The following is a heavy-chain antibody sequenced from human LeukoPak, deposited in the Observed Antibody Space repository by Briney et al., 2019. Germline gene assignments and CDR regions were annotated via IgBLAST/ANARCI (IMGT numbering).Heavy chain of an antibody. CDR2: IYTSGNT. D-gene: IGHD4-17*01. CDR3: AREDYGDYGAFDY. Sequence: PSETLSLTCIVSGGSINDYYWSWIRQPAGKGLEWIGRIYTSGNTYYNPSLKSRVTMSVDTSKNQFSLKLSSVTAADTAVYYCAREDYGDYGAFDYWGQGTLVTVSS. V-gene: IGHV4-4*07. CDR1: GGSINDYY. J-gene: IGHJ4*02.